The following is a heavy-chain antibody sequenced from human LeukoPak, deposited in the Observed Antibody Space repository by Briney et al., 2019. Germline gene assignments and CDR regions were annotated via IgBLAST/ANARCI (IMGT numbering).Heavy chain of an antibody. CDR1: GFTFSSYG. CDR3: AKGNGYSYGRYYFDY. Sequence: PGGSLRLSCAASGFTFSSYGLHWVRQAPGRGLEWVAFIRYDGNNKYYADSVKGWFTISRDNSKNTLYLQVNSLRAEDTAVYYCAKGNGYSYGRYYFDYWGQGTLVTVSS. V-gene: IGHV3-30*02. J-gene: IGHJ4*02. CDR2: IRYDGNNK. D-gene: IGHD5-18*01.